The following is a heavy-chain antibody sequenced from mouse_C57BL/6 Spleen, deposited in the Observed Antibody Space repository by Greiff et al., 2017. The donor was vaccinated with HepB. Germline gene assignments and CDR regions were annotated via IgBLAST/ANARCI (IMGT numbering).Heavy chain of an antibody. Sequence: EVQLQQSEGGLVQPGSSMKLSCTASGFTFSDYYMAWVRQVPEKGLEWVANINYDGSSTYYLDSLKSRFIISRDNAKNILYLQMSSLKSEDTATYYCARDPSTMITTRWYFDVWGTGTTVTVSS. V-gene: IGHV5-16*01. CDR2: INYDGSST. D-gene: IGHD2-4*01. J-gene: IGHJ1*03. CDR1: GFTFSDYY. CDR3: ARDPSTMITTRWYFDV.